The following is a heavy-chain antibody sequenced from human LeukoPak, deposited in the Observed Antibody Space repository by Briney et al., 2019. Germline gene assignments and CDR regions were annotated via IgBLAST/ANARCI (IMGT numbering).Heavy chain of an antibody. CDR2: ISSSSSTI. D-gene: IGHD3-10*01. Sequence: GGSLRLSCAASGFNFGDHYMSWIRQAPGKGLEWVSYISSSSSTIYYADSVKGRFTISRDNAKNSLYLQMNSLRAEDTAVYYCASFYGSGRDVDYWGQGTLVTVSS. V-gene: IGHV3-11*04. J-gene: IGHJ4*02. CDR3: ASFYGSGRDVDY. CDR1: GFNFGDHY.